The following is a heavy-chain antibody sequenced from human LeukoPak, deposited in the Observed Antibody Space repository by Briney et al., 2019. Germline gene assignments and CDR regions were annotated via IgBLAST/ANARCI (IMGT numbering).Heavy chain of an antibody. CDR3: AKVGVGSSWFFDY. V-gene: IGHV3-23*01. CDR1: GFTFSRYA. Sequence: GGSLRLSCAASGFTFSRYAMMWLRQAPGKGLEWVSAISSDATLYADSVKGRFTISRDNSKNTLYLQMNSLRAEDTAVYYCAKVGVGSSWFFDYWGQGTLVTVSS. CDR2: ISSDAT. J-gene: IGHJ4*02. D-gene: IGHD6-13*01.